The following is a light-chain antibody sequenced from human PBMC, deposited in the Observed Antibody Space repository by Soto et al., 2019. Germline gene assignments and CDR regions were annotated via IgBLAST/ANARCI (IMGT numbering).Light chain of an antibody. CDR1: LSVSIN. CDR2: GAS. V-gene: IGKV3-15*01. Sequence: EIVMTQSPATLSVSPGERATLSCRVSLSVSINLAWYQQKPGQAPRLLIYGASTRATGIPARFSGSGSGTEFTLTISSLQSEDFAVYYCQQYNNWGTFGQGTKVEIK. J-gene: IGKJ1*01. CDR3: QQYNNWGT.